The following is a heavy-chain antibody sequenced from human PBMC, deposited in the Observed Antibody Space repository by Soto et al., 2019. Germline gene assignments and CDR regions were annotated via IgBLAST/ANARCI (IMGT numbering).Heavy chain of an antibody. Sequence: ASVKVSCKASGYTFTSYYINWVRQATGQGLEWMGWMNPNSGNTGYAQKFQGGVTMTRNTSISTAYMELSSLRSEDTAVYYCARGEINDYIWGSYRTSAALDYWGQGTLVTVSS. J-gene: IGHJ4*02. CDR3: ARGEINDYIWGSYRTSAALDY. CDR1: GYTFTSYY. D-gene: IGHD3-16*02. V-gene: IGHV1-8*01. CDR2: MNPNSGNT.